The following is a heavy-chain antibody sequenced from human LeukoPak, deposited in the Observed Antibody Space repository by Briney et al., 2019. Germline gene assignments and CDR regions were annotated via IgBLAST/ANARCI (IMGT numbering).Heavy chain of an antibody. D-gene: IGHD3-22*01. CDR3: ARDRPNYYDSSGYYRGRRYFDY. Sequence: SETLSLTCTVSGYSISSGYYWGWIRQPPGKGLEWIGSIYHSGSTYYNPSLKSRVTISVDTSKNQFSLKLSSVTAADTAVYYCARDRPNYYDSSGYYRGRRYFDYWGQGTLVTVSS. V-gene: IGHV4-38-2*02. J-gene: IGHJ4*02. CDR2: IYHSGST. CDR1: GYSISSGYY.